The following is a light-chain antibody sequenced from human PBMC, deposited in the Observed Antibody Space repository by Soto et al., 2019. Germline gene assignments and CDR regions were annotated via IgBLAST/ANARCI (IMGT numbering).Light chain of an antibody. CDR2: LNSDGSH. CDR3: QTWVTGIQV. Sequence: QLVLPQSPSASASLGASVKLTCTLSSGHSSYAIAWHQQRPEKGPRYLMKLNSDGSHSKGDGIPDRFSGSSSGAERYLTISSLQSEDEADYYCQTWVTGIQVFGGGTKLTVL. J-gene: IGLJ2*01. V-gene: IGLV4-69*01. CDR1: SGHSSYA.